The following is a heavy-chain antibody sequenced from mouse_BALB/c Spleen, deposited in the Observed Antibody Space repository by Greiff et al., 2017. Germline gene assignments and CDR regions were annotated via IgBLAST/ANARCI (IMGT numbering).Heavy chain of an antibody. D-gene: IGHD1-1*01. J-gene: IGHJ4*01. Sequence: EVKLVESGGGLVQPGGSRKLSCAASGFTFSSFGMHWVRQAPEKGLEWVAYISSGSSTIYYADTVKGRFTISRDNPKNTLFLQMTSLRSEDTAMYYCARGDITTVVVDYAMDYWGQGTSVTVSS. V-gene: IGHV5-17*02. CDR3: ARGDITTVVVDYAMDY. CDR1: GFTFSSFG. CDR2: ISSGSSTI.